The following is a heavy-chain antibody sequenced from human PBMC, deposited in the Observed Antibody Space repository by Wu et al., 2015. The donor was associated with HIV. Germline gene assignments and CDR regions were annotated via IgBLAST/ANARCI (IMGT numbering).Heavy chain of an antibody. CDR1: EDTFSDSA. Sequence: QVLLVQSGPEVKKPGSSVKVSCKSSEDTFSDSAISWVRQAPGQGLEWMGWFNPDSGGTNFPQKFQDRVTLTGDTSISTAYMELRRLKSDDTAVYYCARGLNNIGWYDAFDIWGQGTMVSVSS. CDR3: ARGLNNIGWYDAFDI. V-gene: IGHV1-2*02. CDR2: FNPDSGGT. D-gene: IGHD6-19*01. J-gene: IGHJ3*02.